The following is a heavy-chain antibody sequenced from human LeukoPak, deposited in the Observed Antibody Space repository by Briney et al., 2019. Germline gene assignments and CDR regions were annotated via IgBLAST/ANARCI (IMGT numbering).Heavy chain of an antibody. J-gene: IGHJ4*02. D-gene: IGHD3-10*01. Sequence: PSETLSLTCAVYGGSFSGYYWSWIRQPPGKGLEWIGEINHSGSTNYNPSLKSRVTISVDTSKNQFSLKLSSVTAADTAVYYCARRGGNLRYYGSGSRQRYYFDYWGQGTLVTVSS. CDR2: INHSGST. CDR1: GGSFSGYY. V-gene: IGHV4-34*01. CDR3: ARRGGNLRYYGSGSRQRYYFDY.